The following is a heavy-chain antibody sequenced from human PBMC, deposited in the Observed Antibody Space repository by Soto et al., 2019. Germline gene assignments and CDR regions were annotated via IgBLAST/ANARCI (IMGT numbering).Heavy chain of an antibody. CDR2: ISGYNGNT. CDR1: GYTFTSHG. V-gene: IGHV1-18*04. Sequence: ASVKVSCKASGYTFTSHGISWVRQARGQGLEWMGWISGYNGNTKYTQRFQGRVTMTTDTSTSTAYMELRSLRSDDTAVYYCASCAGKTNDFGGPFEYWGQGTPVNVSS. D-gene: IGHD4-17*01. CDR3: ASCAGKTNDFGGPFEY. J-gene: IGHJ4*02.